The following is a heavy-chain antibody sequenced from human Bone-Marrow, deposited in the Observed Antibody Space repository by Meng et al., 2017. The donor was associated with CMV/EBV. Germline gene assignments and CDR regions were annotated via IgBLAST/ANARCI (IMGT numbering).Heavy chain of an antibody. CDR1: GFTFTGYY. D-gene: IGHD5-18*01. V-gene: IGHV1-2*02. CDR3: ARVEGVETAMPELYGMDV. J-gene: IGHJ6*02. Sequence: GGSLRLSCAASGFTFTGYYMHWVRQAPGQGLEWMGWINPNSGGTNYAQKFQGRVTMTRDTSISTAYMELSRLRSDDTAVYYCARVEGVETAMPELYGMDVRGQGTTVTVSS. CDR2: INPNSGGT.